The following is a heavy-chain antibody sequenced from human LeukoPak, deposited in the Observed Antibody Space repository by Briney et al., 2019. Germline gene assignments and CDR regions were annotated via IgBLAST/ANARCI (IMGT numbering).Heavy chain of an antibody. CDR2: IGNSGSTI. D-gene: IGHD2-2*01. CDR3: ARAPTVVVPAAMRRGTYYGLDV. J-gene: IGHJ6*02. V-gene: IGHV3-11*01. Sequence: PGGSLRLSCAASGFTFSDYYMSWIRQAPGKGLEWVSYIGNSGSTIYYADSVKGRFTISRDNAKNSLSLQMNSLRAEDTTVYYCARAPTVVVPAAMRRGTYYGLDVWGQGTTVTVSS. CDR1: GFTFSDYY.